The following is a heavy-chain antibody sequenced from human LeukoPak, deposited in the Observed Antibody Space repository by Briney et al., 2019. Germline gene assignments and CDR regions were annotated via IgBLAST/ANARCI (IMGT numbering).Heavy chain of an antibody. Sequence: ASVTVSCMPSGYTFTGYYTHWLRQAPGQGLEWMGWINPNSGDTNYAQKFQGRVTITRDTSLSTAYMELSRLRSHDPAVYYCSGVRLSLYGSGSDGNYFDFWGQGTLVTVSS. V-gene: IGHV1-2*02. CDR3: SGVRLSLYGSGSDGNYFDF. D-gene: IGHD3-10*01. CDR1: GYTFTGYY. J-gene: IGHJ4*02. CDR2: INPNSGDT.